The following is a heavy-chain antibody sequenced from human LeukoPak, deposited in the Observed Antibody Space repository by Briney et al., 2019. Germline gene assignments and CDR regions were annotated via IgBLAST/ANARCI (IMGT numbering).Heavy chain of an antibody. CDR1: GGSISSYY. CDR3: ARSSELLLNWFDP. Sequence: SETLSLTCTVSGGSISSYYWSWIRQPPGKGLEWIGYIYYSGSTNYNPSLKSRVTISVDTFKNQFSLKLSSVTAADTAVYYCARSSELLLNWFDPWGQGTLVTVSS. CDR2: IYYSGST. D-gene: IGHD3-22*01. V-gene: IGHV4-59*08. J-gene: IGHJ5*02.